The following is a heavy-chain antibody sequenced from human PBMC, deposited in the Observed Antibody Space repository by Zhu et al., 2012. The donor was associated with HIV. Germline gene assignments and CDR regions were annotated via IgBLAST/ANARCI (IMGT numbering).Heavy chain of an antibody. J-gene: IGHJ5*02. CDR2: IYYSGSI. CDR3: ASSLITMIRGVITRYWFDP. D-gene: IGHD3-10*01. V-gene: IGHV4-39*07. CDR1: GASISSSSYY. Sequence: QVQLRESGPGLVKPSGTLSLTCAVSGASISSSSYYWGWIRQPPGKGLEWIGSIYYSGSIYYNPSLKNRATLSLETSRNRFSLRLNSVTAADTAVYYCASSLITMIRGVITRYWFDPWGQGTLVTVSS.